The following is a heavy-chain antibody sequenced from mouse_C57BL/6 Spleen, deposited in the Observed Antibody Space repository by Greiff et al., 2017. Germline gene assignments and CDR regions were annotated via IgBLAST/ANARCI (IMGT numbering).Heavy chain of an antibody. CDR1: GYTFTGYW. V-gene: IGHV1-64*01. Sequence: QVQLQQPGAELVKPGASVKLSCKASGYTFTGYWMHWVKQRPGQGLEWIGMIHPNSGSTNYNEKFKSKATLTVDKSSSTAYMQLSSLTSEDSAVYYCARRGDYPWFAYWGQGTLVTVSA. J-gene: IGHJ3*01. CDR2: IHPNSGST. CDR3: ARRGDYPWFAY. D-gene: IGHD2-4*01.